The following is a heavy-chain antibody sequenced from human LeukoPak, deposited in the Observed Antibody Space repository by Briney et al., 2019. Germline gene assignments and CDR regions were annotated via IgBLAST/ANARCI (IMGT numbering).Heavy chain of an antibody. V-gene: IGHV3-11*01. Sequence: GGSLRLSCAASGFTFSDYYMSWIRQAPGKGLEWVSYISSSGSTIYYADSVKGRFTISRDNAKNSLYLQMNSLRAEDSAVYYCAKVSRDYDFWSGYWNYYGMDVWGQGTTVTVSS. D-gene: IGHD3-3*01. CDR3: AKVSRDYDFWSGYWNYYGMDV. CDR1: GFTFSDYY. CDR2: ISSSGSTI. J-gene: IGHJ6*02.